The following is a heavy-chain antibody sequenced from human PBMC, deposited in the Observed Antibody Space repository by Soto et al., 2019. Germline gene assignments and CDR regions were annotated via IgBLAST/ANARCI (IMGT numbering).Heavy chain of an antibody. D-gene: IGHD3-10*01. Sequence: GGPLRLCCAASGFTFSSYSMNWVRQAPGTVLEWVSSISSSSSYIYYADSVKCRFTISRDNAKNSLYLQMNSLRAEDTAVYYCARDYYGSGSYSDYWGQGTLVTVTS. CDR2: ISSSSSYI. CDR1: GFTFSSYS. V-gene: IGHV3-21*01. CDR3: ARDYYGSGSYSDY. J-gene: IGHJ4*02.